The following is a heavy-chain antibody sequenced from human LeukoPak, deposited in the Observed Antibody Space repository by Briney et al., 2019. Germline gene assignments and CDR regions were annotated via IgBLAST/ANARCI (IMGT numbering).Heavy chain of an antibody. J-gene: IGHJ4*02. CDR1: GFTFSSYS. CDR3: AGRRTTGTAAQDY. CDR2: VSSSSSYI. D-gene: IGHD1-1*01. V-gene: IGHV3-21*01. Sequence: PGGSLRLSCAASGFTFSSYSMNWVRQAPGKGLEWVPSVSSSSSYIYYADSVKGRFTISRDNAKNSLYLQMNSLRAEDTAVYYCAGRRTTGTAAQDYWGQGTLVTVSS.